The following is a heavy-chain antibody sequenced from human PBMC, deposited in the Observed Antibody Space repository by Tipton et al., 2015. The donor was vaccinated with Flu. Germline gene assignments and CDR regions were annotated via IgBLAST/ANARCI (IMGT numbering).Heavy chain of an antibody. CDR3: ATSGWRDPRGSFDF. Sequence: PGLVKPSQTLSLTCAVSGVSISSGGYYWSWIRQHPGKGLEWIGYIYFTGKTYYNSSLQSRVSISGDTSKNQFSLNLRSVTAADTAVYYCATSGWRDPRGSFDFWSQGTLVTVSS. CDR1: GVSISSGGYY. CDR2: IYFTGKT. J-gene: IGHJ4*02. V-gene: IGHV4-31*11. D-gene: IGHD5-24*01.